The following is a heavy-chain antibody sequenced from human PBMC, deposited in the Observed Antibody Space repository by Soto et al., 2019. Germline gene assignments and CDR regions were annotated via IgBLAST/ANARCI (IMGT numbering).Heavy chain of an antibody. J-gene: IGHJ6*02. V-gene: IGHV3-74*01. D-gene: IGHD3-10*01. CDR3: ASDLSGRADV. CDR2: MNEDGGTT. CDR1: GFTFSSYW. Sequence: GGSLRLSCAASGFTFSSYWMHWVRQAPGKGLVWVSRMNEDGGTTDYADSVKGRFTISRDNAKSTLYLQMNSLRVEDTAVYYCASDLSGRADVWGQGTTVTVSS.